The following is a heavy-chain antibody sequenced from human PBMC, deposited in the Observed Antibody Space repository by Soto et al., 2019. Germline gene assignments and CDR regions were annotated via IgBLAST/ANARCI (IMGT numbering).Heavy chain of an antibody. CDR2: IGSTDI. J-gene: IGHJ3*01. Sequence: PGGSLRLSCAAAGFTFNIHAMSWVRQAPGKGLGWVSTIGSTDIYYADSVKGRFTISRDNSKNILSLQMNSLRADQSAVYNCANDHFKGTGAFERFDVMSLLSMVTVS. V-gene: IGHV3-23*01. CDR1: GFTFNIHA. CDR3: ANDHFKGTGAFERFDV. D-gene: IGHD1-1*01.